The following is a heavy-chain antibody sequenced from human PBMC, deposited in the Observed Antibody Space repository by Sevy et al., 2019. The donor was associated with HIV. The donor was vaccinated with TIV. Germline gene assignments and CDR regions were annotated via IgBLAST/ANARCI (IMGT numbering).Heavy chain of an antibody. Sequence: GSLRLSCTVSGGSITSLYWNWIRQPPGKGLEWIANIDYNGHINYNPSLKSRVTLSLDTSKNQFSLGLGSVTAADTAMYYCAGENAWGRGYSWGQGTLVTVSS. CDR1: GGSITSLY. D-gene: IGHD1-26*01. CDR2: IDYNGHI. V-gene: IGHV4-59*08. CDR3: AGENAWGRGYS. J-gene: IGHJ4*02.